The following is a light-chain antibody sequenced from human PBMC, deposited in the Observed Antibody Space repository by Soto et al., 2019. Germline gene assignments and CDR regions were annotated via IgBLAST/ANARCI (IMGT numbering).Light chain of an antibody. CDR1: QGISSY. CDR2: AAS. CDR3: QQLNSYPWT. Sequence: DIQMNQSPSSLSASVGDRVTITCRASQGISSYLAWYQQKPGTAPKLLIYAASTLQSGVPSRFSGSGSGTDFTLTISSLQPEDFASYYCQQLNSYPWTFGQGTKVDIK. J-gene: IGKJ1*01. V-gene: IGKV1-9*01.